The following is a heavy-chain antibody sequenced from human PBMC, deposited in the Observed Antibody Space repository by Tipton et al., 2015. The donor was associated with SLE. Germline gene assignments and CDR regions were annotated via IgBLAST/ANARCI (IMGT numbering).Heavy chain of an antibody. Sequence: SLRLSCTASGFTFGDYAMSWVRQAPGKGLEWVSSISSSSSYIYYADSVKGRFTISRDNAKNSLYLQMNSLRAEDTAVYYCARDNYYDFWSGYSQYNWFDPWGQGTLVTVSS. CDR2: ISSSSSYI. V-gene: IGHV3-21*01. CDR1: GFTFGDYA. CDR3: ARDNYYDFWSGYSQYNWFDP. J-gene: IGHJ5*02. D-gene: IGHD3-3*01.